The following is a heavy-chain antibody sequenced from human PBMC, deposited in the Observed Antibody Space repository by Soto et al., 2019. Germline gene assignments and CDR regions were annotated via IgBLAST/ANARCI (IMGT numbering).Heavy chain of an antibody. J-gene: IGHJ4*02. CDR2: MYSSGSS. V-gene: IGHV4-59*01. CDR1: GASMNNYY. CDR3: VRSGHTFGGVM. Sequence: SETLSLTCSVSGASMNNYYGSWVRQPPGRGLEWIGYMYSSGSSNYNSSLKIRVTISVDTSKNQFSLKLSSVTAADTAVYYCVRSGHTFGGVMWGLGTLVTVSS. D-gene: IGHD3-16*01.